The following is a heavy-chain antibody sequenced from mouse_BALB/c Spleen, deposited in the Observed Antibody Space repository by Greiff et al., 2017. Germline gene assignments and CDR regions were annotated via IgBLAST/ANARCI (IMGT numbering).Heavy chain of an antibody. V-gene: IGHV3-2*02. J-gene: IGHJ2*01. CDR1: GYSITSDYA. Sequence: DVKLQESGPGLVKPSQSLSLTCTVTGYSITSDYAWNWIRQFPGNKLEWMGYISYSGSTSYNPSLKSRISVTRDTSKNQFFLQLNSVTTEDTATYYCARAFYYNYFDYWGQGTTLTVSS. D-gene: IGHD2-1*01. CDR2: ISYSGST. CDR3: ARAFYYNYFDY.